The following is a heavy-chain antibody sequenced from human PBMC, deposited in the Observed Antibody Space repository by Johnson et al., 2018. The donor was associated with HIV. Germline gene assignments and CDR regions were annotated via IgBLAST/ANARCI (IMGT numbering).Heavy chain of an antibody. CDR3: ARDSETYGMDAFDI. CDR1: GFTVSSNY. CDR2: IYSGGST. Sequence: VQLVESGGGLVQPGGSLRLSCAASGFTVSSNYMSWVRQAPGKGLEWVSVIYSGGSTYYADSVKGRFTISRDNSKNTLYLQMNSLRAEDTAVYYCARDSETYGMDAFDIWGQGTMVTVSS. V-gene: IGHV3-66*01. D-gene: IGHD4-17*01. J-gene: IGHJ3*02.